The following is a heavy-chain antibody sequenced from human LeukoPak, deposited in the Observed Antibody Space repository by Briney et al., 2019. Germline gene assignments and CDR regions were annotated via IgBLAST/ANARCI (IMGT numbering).Heavy chain of an antibody. CDR1: GFTFSSYA. J-gene: IGHJ4*02. V-gene: IGHV3-23*01. D-gene: IGHD6-13*01. CDR2: ISGSGDNT. Sequence: GSLRLSCAASGFTFSSYAMSWVRQAPGKGLEWVSIISGSGDNTYYADSMKGRFTISRDNSKNTLYLQMNSLRAEDTAVYYCAKAHSSSWYYFDYWGQGTLVTVSS. CDR3: AKAHSSSWYYFDY.